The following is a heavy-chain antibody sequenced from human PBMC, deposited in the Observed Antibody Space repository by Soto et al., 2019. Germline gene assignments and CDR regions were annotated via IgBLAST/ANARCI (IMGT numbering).Heavy chain of an antibody. V-gene: IGHV3-49*03. CDR1: GFTFGDYA. D-gene: IGHD3-10*01. CDR2: IRSKAYGGTT. J-gene: IGHJ4*02. CDR3: TTRLLWFGDTKGPEDY. Sequence: GGSLRLSCTASGFTFGDYAMSWFRQAPGKGLEWVGFIRSKAYGGTTEYAASVKGRFTISRDDSKSIAYLQMNSLKTEDTAVYYCTTRLLWFGDTKGPEDYWGQGTLVTVSS.